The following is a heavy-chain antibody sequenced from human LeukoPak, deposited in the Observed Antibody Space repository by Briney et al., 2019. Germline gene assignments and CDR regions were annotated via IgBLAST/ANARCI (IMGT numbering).Heavy chain of an antibody. Sequence: GGSLRLSCAASGFTFSSYWMHWVRQAPGKGLEWLSLIYSGGSTYYADSVKGRFTISRDNSKNTVYLQMNSLRAEDTAVYYCAAPPNIAAAGTGDYWGQGTLVTVSS. CDR3: AAPPNIAAAGTGDY. CDR1: GFTFSSYW. J-gene: IGHJ4*02. CDR2: IYSGGST. D-gene: IGHD6-13*01. V-gene: IGHV3-66*01.